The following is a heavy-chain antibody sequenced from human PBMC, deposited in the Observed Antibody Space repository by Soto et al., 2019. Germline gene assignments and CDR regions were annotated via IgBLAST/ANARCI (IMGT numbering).Heavy chain of an antibody. Sequence: PGGSLRLSCTASGFTFGVYAMSWFRQAPGKGLEWVGFIRSKAYGGTTEYAASVKGRFTIFRDDSKNSLYLQMNSLETEDTAVYYCAKTDYFINRWSFAIWGQGTMVTVSS. J-gene: IGHJ3*02. CDR2: IRSKAYGGTT. CDR1: GFTFGVYA. D-gene: IGHD2-15*01. CDR3: AKTDYFINRWSFAI. V-gene: IGHV3-49*03.